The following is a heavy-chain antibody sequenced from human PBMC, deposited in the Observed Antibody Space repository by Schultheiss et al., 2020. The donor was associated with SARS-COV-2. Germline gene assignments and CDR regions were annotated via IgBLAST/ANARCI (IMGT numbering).Heavy chain of an antibody. CDR2: IYYSGST. CDR1: GDSVSSYY. CDR3: ARMAWDWNGMDV. J-gene: IGHJ6*02. V-gene: IGHV4-59*02. Sequence: SQTLSLTCTVSGDSVSSYYWSWIRQPPGKGLEWIGHIYYSGSTNYNPSLKSRVTISVHTSKNQFSLKLSSVTAADTAVYYCARMAWDWNGMDVWGQGTTVTVSS. D-gene: IGHD3/OR15-3a*01.